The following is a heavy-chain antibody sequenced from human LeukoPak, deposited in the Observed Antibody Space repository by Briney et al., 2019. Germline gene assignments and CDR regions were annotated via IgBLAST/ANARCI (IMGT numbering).Heavy chain of an antibody. Sequence: ASVKVSCKASGYTFTSYDINWVRQATGQGLEWMGWMNPNSGNTGYAQKFQGRVTMTRNTSISTAYMELSSLRSEDTAVYYCASEGQQARYYYYYMDVWGKGTTVTVSS. J-gene: IGHJ6*03. CDR3: ASEGQQARYYYYYMDV. D-gene: IGHD1/OR15-1a*01. CDR1: GYTFTSYD. CDR2: MNPNSGNT. V-gene: IGHV1-8*01.